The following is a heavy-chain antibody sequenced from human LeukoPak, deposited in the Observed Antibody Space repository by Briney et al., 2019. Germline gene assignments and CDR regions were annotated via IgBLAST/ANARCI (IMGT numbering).Heavy chain of an antibody. CDR3: SRSLDY. V-gene: IGHV3-7*01. J-gene: IGHJ4*02. Sequence: GGSLRLSCAASGFPLSDYWMDWVRQAPGKGMEWVANIKQDGSEQYYADSVKGRFTISRDNAKNSLYLQMNSLRAEDTAVYYRSRSLDYWGQGALVTVSS. CDR1: GFPLSDYW. CDR2: IKQDGSEQ.